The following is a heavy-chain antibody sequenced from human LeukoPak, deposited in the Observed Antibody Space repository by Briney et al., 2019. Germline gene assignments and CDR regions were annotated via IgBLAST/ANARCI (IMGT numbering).Heavy chain of an antibody. CDR3: TTHLVVTA. Sequence: GGSLRLSCAASGFTFSNAWMSWVRQAPGKGLEWVGRFRSYTDGGTIDYAAPVKGRFTISRDDSKNTLYLQMNSLKTEDTAVYYCTTHLVVTAWGQGTLVTVSS. V-gene: IGHV3-15*01. J-gene: IGHJ4*02. CDR2: FRSYTDGGTI. CDR1: GFTFSNAW. D-gene: IGHD2-21*02.